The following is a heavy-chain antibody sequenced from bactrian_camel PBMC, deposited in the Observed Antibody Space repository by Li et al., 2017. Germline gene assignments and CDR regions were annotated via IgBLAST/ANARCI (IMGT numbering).Heavy chain of an antibody. CDR3: AADYRCPSILPNGRFRPVY. D-gene: IGHD1*01. CDR1: GYTYGYWC. CDR2: IDTYGVT. J-gene: IGHJ4*01. V-gene: IGHV3S60*01. Sequence: HVQLVESGGGSVQAGGSLRLSCAASGYTYGYWCMGWFRQAPGKEREFVSSIDTYGVTSYTDSVKGRFTISRDNAQNAVYLQMNSLKPEDTAMYYCAADYRCPSILPNGRFRPVYWGQGTQVTVS.